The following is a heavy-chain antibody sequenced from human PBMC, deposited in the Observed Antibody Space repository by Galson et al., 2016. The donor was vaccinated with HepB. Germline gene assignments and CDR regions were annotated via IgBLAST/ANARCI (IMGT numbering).Heavy chain of an antibody. CDR2: ISGSGGYT. Sequence: SLRLSCAASGFSFSDYYMTWIRQAPGKGLEWVSYISGSGGYTDYAESVKGRFTISRDNAKNSLFLQMNSLRAEDTAVYYCARDGRRGSASYNNWFDSWGQGTLVTVSS. D-gene: IGHD3-10*01. V-gene: IGHV3-11*06. CDR3: ARDGRRGSASYNNWFDS. J-gene: IGHJ5*01. CDR1: GFSFSDYY.